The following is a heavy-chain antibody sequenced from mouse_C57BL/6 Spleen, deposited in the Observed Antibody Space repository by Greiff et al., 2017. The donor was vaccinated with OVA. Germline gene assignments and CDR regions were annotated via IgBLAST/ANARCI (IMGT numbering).Heavy chain of an antibody. D-gene: IGHD2-2*01. J-gene: IGHJ2*01. CDR3: ARSCYGLGGADCGD. Sequence: QVQLKQPGAELVMPGASVKLSCKASGYTFTSYWMHWVKQRPGQGLDWIGEIDPSDSYTNYNQKFKGKATLTVDKSSSTAYMQLRSLTSEDSAVDYGARSCYGLGGADCGDWGKGTTLTAAS. CDR1: GYTFTSYW. CDR2: IDPSDSYT. V-gene: IGHV1-69*01.